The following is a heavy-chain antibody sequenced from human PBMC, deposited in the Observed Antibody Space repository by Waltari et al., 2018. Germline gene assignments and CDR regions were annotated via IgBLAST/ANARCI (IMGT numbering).Heavy chain of an antibody. CDR1: GFTFSSYA. Sequence: EVQLLESGGGLVQPGGSLRLSCAASGFTFSSYAMSWVRQAPGKGLEWVSVIYSGVSTYYADSVKGRFTISRDNSKNTLYLQMNSLRAEDTAVYYCAKEGTGGDYWGQGTLVTVSS. V-gene: IGHV3-23*03. D-gene: IGHD7-27*01. J-gene: IGHJ4*02. CDR2: IYSGVST. CDR3: AKEGTGGDY.